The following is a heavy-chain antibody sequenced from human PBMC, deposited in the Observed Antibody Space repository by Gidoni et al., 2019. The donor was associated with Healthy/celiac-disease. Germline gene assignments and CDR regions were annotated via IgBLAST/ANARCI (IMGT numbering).Heavy chain of an antibody. CDR3: AKTYYYDSSGYAYYFDY. J-gene: IGHJ4*02. D-gene: IGHD3-22*01. CDR2: ISGRGGST. CDR1: GFTFSRYA. V-gene: IGHV3-23*01. Sequence: EVQRLESGGGLVQPGGSLRLYCSASGFTFSRYALSWVRPAPREGLEWVSAISGRGGSTYYADSVKGRFTISRDNSKNTLYLQMNSLRAEDTAVYYCAKTYYYDSSGYAYYFDYWGQGTLVTVSS.